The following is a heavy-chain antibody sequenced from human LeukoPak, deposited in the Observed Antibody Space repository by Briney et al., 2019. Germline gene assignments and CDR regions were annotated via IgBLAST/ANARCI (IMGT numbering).Heavy chain of an antibody. CDR1: GYTFTGYY. D-gene: IGHD2-21*02. Sequence: GASVKVSCKASGYTFTGYYMHWVRQASGQGLEWMGRINPNSGGTNYAQKFQGRVTMTRDTSISTAYMELSRLRSDDTAVYYCASGYCGGDCYSDYYYYGMDVWGQGTTVTVSS. J-gene: IGHJ6*02. CDR3: ASGYCGGDCYSDYYYYGMDV. V-gene: IGHV1-2*06. CDR2: INPNSGGT.